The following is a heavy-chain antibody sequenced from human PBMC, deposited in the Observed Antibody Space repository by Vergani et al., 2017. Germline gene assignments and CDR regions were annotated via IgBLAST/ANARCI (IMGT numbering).Heavy chain of an antibody. CDR2: IGTAGDP. V-gene: IGHV3-13*05. CDR3: AREVGYCSSTSCNWYFDL. CDR1: GFTFSSYD. J-gene: IGHJ2*01. D-gene: IGHD2-2*01. Sequence: EVQLVESGGDLVQLGGSLRLSCAASGFTFSSYDMHWVRQAPGKGLEWVSAIGTAGDPYYPGSVKGRFTISRENAKNSLYLQMNSLRAGDTAVYYCAREVGYCSSTSCNWYFDLWGRGTLVTVSS.